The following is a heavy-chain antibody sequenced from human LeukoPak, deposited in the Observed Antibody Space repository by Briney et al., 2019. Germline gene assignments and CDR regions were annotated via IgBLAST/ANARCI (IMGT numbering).Heavy chain of an antibody. CDR2: IYYSGST. J-gene: IGHJ4*02. D-gene: IGHD6-19*01. V-gene: IGHV4-61*08. Sequence: SETLSLTCTVSGGSISSGGYYWSWIRQHPGKGLEWIGYIYYSGSTNYNPSLKSRVTISVDTSKTQFSLKLSSVTAADTAVYYCARAPGIAVAFDYWGQGTLVTVSS. CDR3: ARAPGIAVAFDY. CDR1: GGSISSGGYY.